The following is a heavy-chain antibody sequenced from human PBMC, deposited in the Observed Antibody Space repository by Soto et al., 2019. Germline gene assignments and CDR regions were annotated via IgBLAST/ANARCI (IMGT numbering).Heavy chain of an antibody. D-gene: IGHD1-26*01. CDR1: GFSVTTNY. J-gene: IGHJ6*02. CDR2: TFTGGST. CDR3: AKKPPSSIQGWAFGMDV. Sequence: EVQLVGTGGGLIQPGGSLRLSCLASGFSVTTNYIIWVRQRPGKGLEWVSTTFTGGSTHYADSVKGRFSISRDNSKNTVYLQMNNLRVEDTAVYYCAKKPPSSIQGWAFGMDVWGQGTTVSVSS. V-gene: IGHV3-53*02.